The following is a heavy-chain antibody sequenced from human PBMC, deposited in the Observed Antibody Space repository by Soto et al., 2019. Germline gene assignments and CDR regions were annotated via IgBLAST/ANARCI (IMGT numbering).Heavy chain of an antibody. CDR3: ARCATVSSRTYGMDV. Sequence: ASVRVSCKASGGTFISYVYNWVRQAPGQGLEWMGGIIPMFNITNFAQKFQGRITITADESTTTAYMELSLLRYEDTAAYYCARCATVSSRTYGMDVWGQGTTVTISS. CDR2: IIPMFNIT. V-gene: IGHV1-69*13. D-gene: IGHD4-4*01. CDR1: GGTFISYV. J-gene: IGHJ6*02.